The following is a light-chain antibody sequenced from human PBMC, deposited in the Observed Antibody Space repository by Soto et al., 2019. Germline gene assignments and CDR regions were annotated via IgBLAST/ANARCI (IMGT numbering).Light chain of an antibody. CDR1: QRISSN. CDR2: GAS. Sequence: EIVMTQSPATLSVSPGERATLSCRASQRISSNLAWYQHKPGQAPRLLISGASSRATGIPDRFTGSGSGTDFTLTISRLEPEDFAVYYCQQYGSSPRTFGQGTRLEIK. J-gene: IGKJ5*01. CDR3: QQYGSSPRT. V-gene: IGKV3-20*01.